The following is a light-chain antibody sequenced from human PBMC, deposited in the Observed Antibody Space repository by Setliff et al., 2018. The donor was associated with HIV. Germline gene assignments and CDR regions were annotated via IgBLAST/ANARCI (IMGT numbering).Light chain of an antibody. J-gene: IGKJ5*01. V-gene: IGKV3-20*01. Sequence: EIVLTRSPGTLSLSPGERATLSCRATQTVTSSYLAWYQQKPGQAPRLLIYGASSRATGIPDRFSGSGSGTDFTLIISRLEPEDFAVYYCQQYGNSAPITFGQGTRLEIK. CDR3: QQYGNSAPIT. CDR2: GAS. CDR1: QTVTSSY.